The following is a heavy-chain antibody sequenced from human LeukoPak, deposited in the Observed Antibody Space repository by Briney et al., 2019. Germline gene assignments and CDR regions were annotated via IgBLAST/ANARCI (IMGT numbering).Heavy chain of an antibody. D-gene: IGHD3-16*01. V-gene: IGHV3-23*01. CDR3: GKEGGA. CDR1: GFTFSSYA. Sequence: GGSLRLSCAASGFTFSSYAMPWVRQAPGKGPEWVSAIGGRGGSTYYADSLGGRFTISRDNSKDMLYLQMNSLKVEDTATYYCGKEGGAWGQGTKVTVSS. J-gene: IGHJ5*02. CDR2: IGGRGGST.